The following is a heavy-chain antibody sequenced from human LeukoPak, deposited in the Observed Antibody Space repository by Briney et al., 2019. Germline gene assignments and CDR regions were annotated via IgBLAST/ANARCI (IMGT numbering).Heavy chain of an antibody. V-gene: IGHV3-21*01. CDR1: GFTFSSYS. CDR2: ISSSSSYI. D-gene: IGHD6-13*01. Sequence: PGGSLRLSCAASGFTFSSYSMNWVRQAPGKGLEWVSSISSSSSYIYYADSVKGRFTISRDNAKNSLYLQMNSLRAEDTAVYYCAREFGIAAAGTLLDYYYYGMDVWGQGTTVTVSS. CDR3: AREFGIAAAGTLLDYYYYGMDV. J-gene: IGHJ6*02.